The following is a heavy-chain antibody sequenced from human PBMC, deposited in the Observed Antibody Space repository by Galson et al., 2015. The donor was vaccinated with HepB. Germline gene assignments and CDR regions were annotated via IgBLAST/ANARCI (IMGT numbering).Heavy chain of an antibody. Sequence: SLRLSCAASGFTFSRHYMDWARQAPGKGLEWVGRIRNKANSYSTLYAASVKGRFTISRDDSKNSVYLHMNSLRTEDTAIYYCARSAITVVTPGAYPFVYWGQGTLVTVSS. D-gene: IGHD4-23*01. CDR2: IRNKANSYST. CDR1: GFTFSRHY. CDR3: ARSAITVVTPGAYPFVY. J-gene: IGHJ4*02. V-gene: IGHV3-72*01.